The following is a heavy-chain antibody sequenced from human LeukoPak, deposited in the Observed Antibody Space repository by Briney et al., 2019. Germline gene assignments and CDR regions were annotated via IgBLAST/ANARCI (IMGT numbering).Heavy chain of an antibody. CDR3: ARDAGFSSYSS. V-gene: IGHV3-53*01. D-gene: IGHD2-21*01. CDR2: IYMNRNT. CDR1: GFTFNTYT. J-gene: IGHJ1*01. Sequence: GGSLRLSCAASGFTFNTYTMNWVRQAPGTGLEWVSIIYMNRNTYYADSVKGRFTISRDDSKNMLLLQMDNLRLEDTAMYYCARDAGFSSYSSWGQGTLVTVSS.